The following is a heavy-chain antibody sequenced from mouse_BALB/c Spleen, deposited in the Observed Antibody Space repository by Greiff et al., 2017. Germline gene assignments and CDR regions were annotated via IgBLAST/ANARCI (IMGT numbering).Heavy chain of an antibody. CDR1: GFTFSSYG. CDR2: INGNGGST. D-gene: IGHD2-1*01. CDR3: ASPIYYGNLFAY. Sequence: DVHLVESGGGLVQPGGSLKLSCAASGFTFSSYGMSWVRQTPDKRREGVATINGNGGSTYYPDSVKGRFTISRDNAKNTLYLQMSSLKSEDTAMYYCASPIYYGNLFAYLGQGTLVTVSA. J-gene: IGHJ3*01. V-gene: IGHV5-6-3*01.